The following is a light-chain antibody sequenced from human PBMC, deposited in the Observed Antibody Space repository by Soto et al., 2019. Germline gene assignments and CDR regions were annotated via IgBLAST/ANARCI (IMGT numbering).Light chain of an antibody. J-gene: IGKJ1*01. CDR1: QSVSRSY. CDR3: QQYGSSPPWT. Sequence: ENVLTQSPGTLSLSPGERATLSCRASQSVSRSYLAWYQQKPGQAPRLLIYGASSRATGIPDRFSGSGSGTDVTLTISRLEPEDFAVYYCQQYGSSPPWTFGQGTKVEIK. V-gene: IGKV3-20*01. CDR2: GAS.